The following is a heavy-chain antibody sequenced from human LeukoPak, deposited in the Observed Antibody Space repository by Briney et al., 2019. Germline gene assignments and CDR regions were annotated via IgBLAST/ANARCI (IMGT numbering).Heavy chain of an antibody. Sequence: SETLSLTCTVSGGSISSYYWSWIRQPPGKGLEWIGYIYTSGSTNYNPSLKSRVTISVDTSKNQFSLKLSSVTAADTAVYYCARHYDYVWGSYPTNYFDYWGQRTLVTVSS. V-gene: IGHV4-4*09. CDR1: GGSISSYY. CDR3: ARHYDYVWGSYPTNYFDY. D-gene: IGHD3-16*01. CDR2: IYTSGST. J-gene: IGHJ4*02.